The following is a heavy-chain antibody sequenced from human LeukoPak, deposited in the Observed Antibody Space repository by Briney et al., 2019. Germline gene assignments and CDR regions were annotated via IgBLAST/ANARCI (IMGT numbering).Heavy chain of an antibody. J-gene: IGHJ4*02. V-gene: IGHV4-59*12. D-gene: IGHD4-17*01. CDR3: AGHDYGDYTPVDY. Sequence: SETLSLTCTVSGGSISSYYWSWIRQPPGKGRDGIGYIYYSGSTNYNPSLKSRVTISVDTSKNQFSLKLSSVTAADTAVYYCAGHDYGDYTPVDYWGQGTLVTVSS. CDR1: GGSISSYY. CDR2: IYYSGST.